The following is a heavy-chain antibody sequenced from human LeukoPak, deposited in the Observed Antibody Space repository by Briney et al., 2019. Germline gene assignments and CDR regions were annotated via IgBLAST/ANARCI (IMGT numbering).Heavy chain of an antibody. CDR3: ARDDCSGGSCNWYFDL. J-gene: IGHJ2*01. Sequence: PGGSLRLSCAASGFAFSSHAMNWVRQAPGKGLEWVSYIRNSGTTIYYADSVKGRFTISRDNAKNSLYLQMNSLRADDTAVYYCARDDCSGGSCNWYFDLWGRGTRVTVSS. CDR1: GFAFSSHA. CDR2: IRNSGTTI. D-gene: IGHD2-15*01. V-gene: IGHV3-48*03.